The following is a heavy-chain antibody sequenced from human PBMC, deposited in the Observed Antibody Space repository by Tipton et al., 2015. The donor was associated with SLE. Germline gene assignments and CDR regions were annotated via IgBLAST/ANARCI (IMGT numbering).Heavy chain of an antibody. V-gene: IGHV4-61*09. J-gene: IGHJ4*02. CDR2: IYTSGST. Sequence: TLSLTCAVSGGSISSGSYYWSWIRQPAGKGLEWIGYIYTSGSTNYNPSLKSRVTISVDTSKNQFSLKLSSVTAADTAVYYCAREVTGIQLGDYWGQGTLVTVSS. D-gene: IGHD5-18*01. CDR1: GGSISSGSYY. CDR3: AREVTGIQLGDY.